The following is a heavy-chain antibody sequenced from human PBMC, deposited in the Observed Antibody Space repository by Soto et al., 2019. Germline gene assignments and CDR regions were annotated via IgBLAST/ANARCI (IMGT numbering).Heavy chain of an antibody. CDR2: ISRGGSSI. CDR1: GFTFSFYT. D-gene: IGHD6-19*01. CDR3: VREGGDLHGSGVFDY. V-gene: IGHV3-48*01. J-gene: IGHJ4*02. Sequence: EPQLVESGGGLVQPGGSLRLSCAASGFTFSFYTMNWVRQTPGKGLEWLAYISRGGSSIYYADSVKGRFTVSRDNANNSLSLQLNSLRREDTAVYYCVREGGDLHGSGVFDYWGQGTLVTVSS.